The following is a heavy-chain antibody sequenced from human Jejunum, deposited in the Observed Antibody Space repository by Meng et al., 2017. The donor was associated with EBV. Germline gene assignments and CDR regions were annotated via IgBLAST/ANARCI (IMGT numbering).Heavy chain of an antibody. CDR1: YGSFSGYY. V-gene: IGHV4-34*01. CDR3: ARGPDHSKQGY. Sequence: QIYRECGGLLQTVGTLSLICAVSYGSFSGYYWSWIRQPPGKGLEWIGEISDNEGTKYNPSLKSRVTVSLDTSKNQFSLRLSSVTAADTALYYCARGPDHSKQGYWGQGTLVTVSS. D-gene: IGHD1-14*01. J-gene: IGHJ4*02. CDR2: ISDNEGT.